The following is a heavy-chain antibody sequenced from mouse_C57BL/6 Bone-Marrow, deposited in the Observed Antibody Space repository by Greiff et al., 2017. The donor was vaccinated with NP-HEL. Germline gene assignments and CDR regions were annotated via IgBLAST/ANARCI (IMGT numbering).Heavy chain of an antibody. Sequence: EVQLVESGGGLVKPGGSLKLSCAASGFTFSSYAMSWVRQTPEKRLEWVATISDGGSYTYYPDNVKGRFTISRDNAKNNLYLQMSHLTSEDTAMYYCARDRAVLRYYFDYWGQGTTLTVSS. V-gene: IGHV5-4*01. CDR3: ARDRAVLRYYFDY. J-gene: IGHJ2*01. D-gene: IGHD1-1*01. CDR2: ISDGGSYT. CDR1: GFTFSSYA.